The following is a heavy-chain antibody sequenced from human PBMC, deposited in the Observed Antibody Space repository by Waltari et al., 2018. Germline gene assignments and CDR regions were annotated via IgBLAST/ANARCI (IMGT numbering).Heavy chain of an antibody. CDR2: FYRGGST. V-gene: IGHV3-53*01. Sequence: EVQLVESGGGLIQPGGSLRLSCAASGLTVSSNYMGWVRRAPGKGLGWFSIFYRGGSTYYADSVKGRFTISRDNSKNTLYLQMNSLGAEDTAVYYCARDGRGAYRDAFDIWGQGTMVTVSS. J-gene: IGHJ3*02. D-gene: IGHD1-26*01. CDR1: GLTVSSNY. CDR3: ARDGRGAYRDAFDI.